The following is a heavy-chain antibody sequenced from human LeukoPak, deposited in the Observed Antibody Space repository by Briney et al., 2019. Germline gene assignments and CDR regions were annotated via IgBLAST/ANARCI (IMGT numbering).Heavy chain of an antibody. CDR2: ISRSSGSI. J-gene: IGHJ2*01. Sequence: GGSLRLSCTASGFTFSTYSMNWVRQAPGKGLEWVSYISRSSGSIYYADSVKGRFTISRDNAKNSLYLQMNSLRAEDTAVHYCARIVGATEWYFDLWGRGTLVTVSS. CDR3: ARIVGATEWYFDL. CDR1: GFTFSTYS. D-gene: IGHD1-26*01. V-gene: IGHV3-48*01.